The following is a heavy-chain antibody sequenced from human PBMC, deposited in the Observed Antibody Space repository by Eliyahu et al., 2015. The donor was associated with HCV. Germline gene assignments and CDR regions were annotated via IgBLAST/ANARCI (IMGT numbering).Heavy chain of an antibody. CDR3: ARGEQLAIYYYYGMDV. Sequence: QVQLVQSGAEVKKPGASVKVSCKASGYTFTGYYMHWVRQAPGQGLEWMGWINPNSGGTNYAQKFQGWVTMTRDTSISTAYMELSRLRSDDTAVYYCARGEQLAIYYYYGMDVWGQGTTVTVSS. CDR1: GYTFTGYY. J-gene: IGHJ6*02. V-gene: IGHV1-2*04. CDR2: INPNSGGT. D-gene: IGHD6-6*01.